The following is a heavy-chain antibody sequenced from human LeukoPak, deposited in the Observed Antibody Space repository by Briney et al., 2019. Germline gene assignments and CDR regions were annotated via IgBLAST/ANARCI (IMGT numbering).Heavy chain of an antibody. Sequence: GESLKISCKGSGYTFTTYWIGWVRQMPGKGLEWMGIIYPDDSDTRYSPSFQGQVTISADKSISTVYLQWSRLEASDSAMYYCSRHDGSGHFWIQDYWGQGTLVTVSS. V-gene: IGHV5-51*01. CDR3: SRHDGSGHFWIQDY. CDR2: IYPDDSDT. J-gene: IGHJ4*02. D-gene: IGHD3-3*02. CDR1: GYTFTTYW.